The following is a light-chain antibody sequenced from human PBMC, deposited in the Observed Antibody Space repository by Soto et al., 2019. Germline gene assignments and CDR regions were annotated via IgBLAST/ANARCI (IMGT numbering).Light chain of an antibody. J-gene: IGLJ1*01. CDR3: SSYTSSVTYV. CDR1: GSDVGGYKY. Sequence: SVLTQPASVSGSPGQSITISCTGSGSDVGGYKYVSWYQQYPGKAPKLIIFEVSNRPSGVSDRFSGSKSGNTASLTIAGLQAEDEADYFCSSYTSSVTYVFGTGTKVTVL. V-gene: IGLV2-14*01. CDR2: EVS.